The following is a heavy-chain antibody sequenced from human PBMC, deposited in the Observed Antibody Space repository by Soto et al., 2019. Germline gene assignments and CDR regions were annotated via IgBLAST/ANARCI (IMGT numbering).Heavy chain of an antibody. CDR3: ARGSYSSFYYYYGMDV. J-gene: IGHJ6*02. D-gene: IGHD6-6*01. V-gene: IGHV6-1*01. Sequence: SQTLSLTCAISGYSVSSNSAAWNWIRQSPSRGLEWLGRTYYRSKWYNDYAVSVKSRITINPDTSKNQFSLQLNSVTPEDTAVYYCARGSYSSFYYYYGMDVWGQGTTVTVSS. CDR1: GYSVSSNSAA. CDR2: TYYRSKWYN.